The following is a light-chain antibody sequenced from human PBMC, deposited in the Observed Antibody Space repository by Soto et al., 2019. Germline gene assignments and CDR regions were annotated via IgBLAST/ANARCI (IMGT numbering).Light chain of an antibody. CDR3: ASWEDSLNGWV. CDR2: EVS. Sequence: QSALTQPPSASGSPGQSVTISCTGTSSDIGAYNFVSWYQQHPGKAPKLMIYEVSKRPSGVPDRFSGSKSGDTASLTVSGLQAEDEADYYCASWEDSLNGWVIGGGTKLTVL. J-gene: IGLJ3*02. CDR1: SSDIGAYNF. V-gene: IGLV2-8*01.